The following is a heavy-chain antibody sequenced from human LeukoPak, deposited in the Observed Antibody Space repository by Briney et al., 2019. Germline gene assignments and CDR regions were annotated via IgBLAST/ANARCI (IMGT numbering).Heavy chain of an antibody. CDR3: ARGNYHAMDV. J-gene: IGHJ6*02. V-gene: IGHV3-74*01. CDR2: ISPTGSTT. CDR1: GFSFSGHW. Sequence: GGSLRLSCTASGFSFSGHWMHWARQLPGKGLVWVSRISPTGSTTSYADSVKGRFTVSRDNAKNTLYLQVNNLRAEDTAVYYCARGNYHAMDVWGQGTTVTVSS.